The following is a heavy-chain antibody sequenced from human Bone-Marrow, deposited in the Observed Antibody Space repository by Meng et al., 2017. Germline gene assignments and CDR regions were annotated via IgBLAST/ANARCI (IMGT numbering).Heavy chain of an antibody. Sequence: SQTLSLTCAVYGGSFSGYYWSWIRQPPGKGLEWIGEINHSGSTNYNPSLKSRVTISVDTSKNQFSLKLSSVTAADTAVYYCARDADYWGQGTLVTVSS. CDR3: ARDADY. CDR1: GGSFSGYY. CDR2: INHSGST. V-gene: IGHV4-34*01. J-gene: IGHJ4*02.